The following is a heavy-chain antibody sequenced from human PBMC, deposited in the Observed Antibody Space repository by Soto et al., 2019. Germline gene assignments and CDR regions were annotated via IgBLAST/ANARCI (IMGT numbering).Heavy chain of an antibody. D-gene: IGHD2-15*01. CDR3: AREPYCSGGSCYSRWFDP. J-gene: IGHJ5*02. V-gene: IGHV4-31*03. CDR2: IYYSGST. Sequence: SETLSLTCTVSGGSISSGGYYWSWIRHHPGKGLEWIGYIYYSGSTYYNPSLKSRVTISVDTSKNQFSLKLSSVTAADTAVYYCAREPYCSGGSCYSRWFDPWGQGTLVTVSS. CDR1: GGSISSGGYY.